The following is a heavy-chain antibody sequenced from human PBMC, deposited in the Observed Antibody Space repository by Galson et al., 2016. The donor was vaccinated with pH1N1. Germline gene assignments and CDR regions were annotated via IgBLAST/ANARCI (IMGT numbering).Heavy chain of an antibody. V-gene: IGHV3-48*01. CDR3: ANFRLNH. D-gene: IGHD3-10*01. Sequence: GRFTISRDTAKNSLYLQMNSLRAEDTAVYYCANFRLNHWGQGTLVTVSS. J-gene: IGHJ5*02.